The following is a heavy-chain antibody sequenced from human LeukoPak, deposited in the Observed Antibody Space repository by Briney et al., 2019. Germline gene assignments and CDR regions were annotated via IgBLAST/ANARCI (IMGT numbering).Heavy chain of an antibody. CDR3: ARAYYDSSGYYGAFDI. J-gene: IGHJ3*02. D-gene: IGHD3-22*01. Sequence: SETLSLTCAVYGGSFSGYYWSWIRQPPGKGLEWIGKINHSGSTNYNPSLKSRVTISVDTSKNQFSLKLSSVTAADTAVYYCARAYYDSSGYYGAFDIWGQGTMVTVSS. CDR1: GGSFSGYY. V-gene: IGHV4-34*01. CDR2: INHSGST.